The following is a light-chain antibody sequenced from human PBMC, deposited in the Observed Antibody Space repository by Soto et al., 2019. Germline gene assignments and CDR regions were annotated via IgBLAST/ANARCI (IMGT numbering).Light chain of an antibody. CDR1: QSLSSSH. J-gene: IGKJ2*02. CDR2: GAS. Sequence: EIVLTQSPGTLSLSPGERATLSCRASQSLSSSHLVWYQQRVGQAPRLLIYGASNRATGTPDRFIGSVSGTEFTLTITRLEPEDFAVYYCQQYGDSPRGTFGQGTKLEI. CDR3: QQYGDSPRGT. V-gene: IGKV3-20*01.